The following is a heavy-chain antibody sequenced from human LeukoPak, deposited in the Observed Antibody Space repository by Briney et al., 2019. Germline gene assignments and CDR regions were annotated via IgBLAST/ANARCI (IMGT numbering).Heavy chain of an antibody. CDR2: INSADSNT. Sequence: GESLKISCKTSGYSFTSYWIAWVSQMPGKGLEWVGIINSADSNTRYSLSLQGQVTISAGRSISTAYLQWSSLKASDTAIYYCARGEGGYNYVFWGQRTLVSVSS. CDR1: GYSFTSYW. CDR3: ARGEGGYNYVF. D-gene: IGHD5-24*01. J-gene: IGHJ4*02. V-gene: IGHV5-51*01.